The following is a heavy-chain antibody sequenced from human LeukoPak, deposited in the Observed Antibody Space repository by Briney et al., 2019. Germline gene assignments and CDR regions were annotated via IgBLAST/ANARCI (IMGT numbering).Heavy chain of an antibody. D-gene: IGHD6-13*01. V-gene: IGHV4-39*07. CDR1: GGSISSSSYY. J-gene: IGHJ4*02. CDR3: ARSIRGAAALDY. Sequence: SETLSLTCTVSGGSISSSSYYWGWIRQPPGKGLEWIGEINHSGSTNYNSSLKSRVTISVDTSKNQFSLKLSSVTAADTAVYYCARSIRGAAALDYWGQGTLVTVSS. CDR2: INHSGST.